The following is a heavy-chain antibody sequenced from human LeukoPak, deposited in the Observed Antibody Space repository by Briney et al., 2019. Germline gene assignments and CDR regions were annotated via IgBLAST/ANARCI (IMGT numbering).Heavy chain of an antibody. D-gene: IGHD3-10*01. CDR1: GGSISSSSYY. J-gene: IGHJ4*02. CDR3: ARSGDYFDY. Sequence: KSSETLSLTCTVSGGSISSSSYYWGWIRQPPGKGLEWIGSIYHSGSTYYNPSLKSRVTISVDTSKNQFSLKLSSVTAADTAVYYCARSGDYFDYWGQGTLVTVSS. CDR2: IYHSGST. V-gene: IGHV4-39*07.